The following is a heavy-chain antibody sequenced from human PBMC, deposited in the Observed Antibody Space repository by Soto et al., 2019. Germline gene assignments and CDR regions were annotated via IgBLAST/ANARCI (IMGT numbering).Heavy chain of an antibody. CDR2: IGTAGDT. CDR1: GFTFSSLD. D-gene: IGHD6-19*01. Sequence: LRLPYGASGFTFSSLDGHRILKATRKGLEWVSAIGTAGDTYYPGSVKGRFTISRENAKNSLYLQMNSLRAEDTAVYYCARGSSGWYGNYYYGMDVWGQGTTVTVSS. J-gene: IGHJ6*02. CDR3: ARGSSGWYGNYYYGMDV. V-gene: IGHV3-13*01.